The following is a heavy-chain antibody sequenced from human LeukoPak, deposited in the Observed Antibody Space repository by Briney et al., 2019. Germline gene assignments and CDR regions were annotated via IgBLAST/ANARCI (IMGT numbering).Heavy chain of an antibody. D-gene: IGHD1-26*01. V-gene: IGHV3-66*01. CDR2: IYSGGST. J-gene: IGHJ4*02. Sequence: GGSLRLSCAASGFTVGSNYMSWVRQAPGKGLEWVSVIYSGGSTYYADSVKGRFTISRDNSKNTLYLQMNSLRAEDTAVYYCARGLYSGCYVSDYWGQGTLVTVSS. CDR3: ARGLYSGCYVSDY. CDR1: GFTVGSNY.